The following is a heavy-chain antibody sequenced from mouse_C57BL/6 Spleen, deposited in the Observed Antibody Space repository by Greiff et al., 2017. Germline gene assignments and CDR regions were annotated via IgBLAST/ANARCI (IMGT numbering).Heavy chain of an antibody. CDR2: INPNNGGT. CDR1: GYTFTDYY. V-gene: IGHV1-26*01. D-gene: IGHD1-1*01. Sequence: EVQLQQSGPELVKPGASVKISCKASGYTFTDYYMNWVKQSHGKSLEWIGDINPNNGGTSYNQKFKGKATLTVDKSSSTAYMELRSLTSEDSAVYYCARPQVVGPWYFDVWGTGTTVTVSS. CDR3: ARPQVVGPWYFDV. J-gene: IGHJ1*03.